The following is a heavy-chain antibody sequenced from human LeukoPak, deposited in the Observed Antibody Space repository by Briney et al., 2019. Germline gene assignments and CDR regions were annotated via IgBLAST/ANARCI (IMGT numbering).Heavy chain of an antibody. CDR1: GFAFSSYD. CDR3: AREGGRFDFWSAPFDY. D-gene: IGHD3-3*01. J-gene: IGHJ4*02. CDR2: IRYDGSNT. V-gene: IGHV3-30*02. Sequence: AGGSLRLSCAASGFAFSSYDMHWVRQAPGKGLEWVAFIRYDGSNTYYADSVKSRFTISRDNAKNSLYLQMNSLRAEDTAVYYCAREGGRFDFWSAPFDYWGQGTLVTVSS.